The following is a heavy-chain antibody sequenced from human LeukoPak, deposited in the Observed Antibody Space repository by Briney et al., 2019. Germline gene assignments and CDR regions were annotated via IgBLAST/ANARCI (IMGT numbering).Heavy chain of an antibody. J-gene: IGHJ5*02. D-gene: IGHD4-17*01. CDR1: NGSCITYY. Sequence: SETLSLTCTVYNGSCITYYCNWIRQPPGKGLEWIGEINHSGSTNYNSSLKSRVTISVDTSKNQFSLKLSSVTAADTAVYYCARRFRRTGSTVFSKKQNWFDPWGQGTLVTVSS. V-gene: IGHV4-34*01. CDR3: ARRFRRTGSTVFSKKQNWFDP. CDR2: INHSGST.